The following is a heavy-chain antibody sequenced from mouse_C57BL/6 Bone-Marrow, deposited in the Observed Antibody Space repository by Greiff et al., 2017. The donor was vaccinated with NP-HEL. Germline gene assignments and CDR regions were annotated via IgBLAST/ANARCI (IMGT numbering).Heavy chain of an antibody. CDR2: IDPEDGDT. Sequence: VQLQQSGAELVKPGASVKLSCTASGFTFTGYYMHWVKQRPEQGLEWIGRIDPEDGDTNYAQKFQGKATITADTSSSTAYLQLSSLTSEDTAVYDCVLFAYWGQGTPVTVSA. CDR3: VLFAY. CDR1: GFTFTGYY. V-gene: IGHV14-2*01. J-gene: IGHJ3*01.